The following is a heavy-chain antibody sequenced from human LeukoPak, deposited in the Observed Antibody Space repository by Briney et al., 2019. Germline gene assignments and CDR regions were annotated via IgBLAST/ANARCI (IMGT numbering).Heavy chain of an antibody. Sequence: GRSLRLSCTTSGFTFGGHTMHGVPDAPGKGREWVGFIEASSHGGTTEYAASLKGRFTISRDDSKSIAHLQMNSLKTEDTAVYYCTRDPGDTGRWYYFDYWGQGTLVTVSS. CDR2: IEASSHGGTT. D-gene: IGHD2-15*01. CDR3: TRDPGDTGRWYYFDY. J-gene: IGHJ4*02. CDR1: GFTFGGHT. V-gene: IGHV3-49*04.